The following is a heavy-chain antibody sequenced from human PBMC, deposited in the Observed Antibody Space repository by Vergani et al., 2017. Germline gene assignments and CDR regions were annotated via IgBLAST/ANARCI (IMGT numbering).Heavy chain of an antibody. CDR2: ISSSSSTI. CDR3: ARTTRFFDP. V-gene: IGHV3-48*04. Sequence: EVQLVESGGGLVQPGGSLRLSCAASGFTFSSYSMNWVRQAPGKGLEWVSYISSSSSTIYYADSVKGRFTISRDNAKNSLYLQMNSLRAEDTAVYYCARTTRFFDPWGQGTLVTVSS. D-gene: IGHD4-17*01. CDR1: GFTFSSYS. J-gene: IGHJ5*02.